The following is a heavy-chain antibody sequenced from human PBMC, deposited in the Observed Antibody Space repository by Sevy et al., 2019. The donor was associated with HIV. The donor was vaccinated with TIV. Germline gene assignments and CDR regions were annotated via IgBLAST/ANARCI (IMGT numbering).Heavy chain of an antibody. CDR1: GFTFSSYW. V-gene: IGHV3-7*01. CDR3: ARDRVYYYGSGSYTYYFDY. CDR2: IKQDGSEK. Sequence: GGSLRLSCAASGFTFSSYWMSWVRQAPGKGLEWVANIKQDGSEKYYVDSVKGRFTISRDNAKNSLYLQMNSPRAEDTAVYYCARDRVYYYGSGSYTYYFDYWGQGTLVTVSS. D-gene: IGHD3-10*01. J-gene: IGHJ4*02.